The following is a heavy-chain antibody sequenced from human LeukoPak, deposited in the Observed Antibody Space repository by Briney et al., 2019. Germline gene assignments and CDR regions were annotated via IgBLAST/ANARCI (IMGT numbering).Heavy chain of an antibody. J-gene: IGHJ4*02. CDR3: ASGRYYYDSSGYLYYFDY. Sequence: SETLSLTCTVSGGSISSYYWSWIRQPPGKGLEWIGYIYYSGSTNYNPSLKSRVTISVDTSKNQISLKLSSVTAADTAVYYCASGRYYYDSSGYLYYFDYWGQGTLVTVSS. CDR2: IYYSGST. D-gene: IGHD3-22*01. V-gene: IGHV4-59*08. CDR1: GGSISSYY.